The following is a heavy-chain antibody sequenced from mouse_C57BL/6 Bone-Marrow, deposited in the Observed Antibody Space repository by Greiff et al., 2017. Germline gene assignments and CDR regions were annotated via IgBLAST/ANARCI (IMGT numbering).Heavy chain of an antibody. CDR3: ARGGGDY. J-gene: IGHJ4*01. CDR2: IYPGGGYT. CDR1: GYTFTNYW. Sequence: QVQLKQSGAELVRPGTSVKMSCKASGYTFTNYWIGWAKQRPGHGLEWIGDIYPGGGYTNYNEKFKGKATLTADKSSSTAYMELNSLTSEDSAVYYCARGGGDYWGQGTSVTVSS. D-gene: IGHD1-1*02. V-gene: IGHV1-63*01.